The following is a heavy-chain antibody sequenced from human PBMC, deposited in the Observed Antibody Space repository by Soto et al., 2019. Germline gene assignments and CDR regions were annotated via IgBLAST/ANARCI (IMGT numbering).Heavy chain of an antibody. CDR1: GYSFTSYW. CDR3: ARQPGITGTYRGKGTYYMDV. J-gene: IGHJ6*03. Sequence: GESLKISCKGSGYSFTSYWIGWVRQMPGKGLEWMGIIYPGDSDTRYSPSFQGQVTISADKSVSTAYLQWSSLKASDTAMYYCARQPGITGTYRGKGTYYMDVWGKGTTVTVSS. V-gene: IGHV5-51*01. D-gene: IGHD1-20*01. CDR2: IYPGDSDT.